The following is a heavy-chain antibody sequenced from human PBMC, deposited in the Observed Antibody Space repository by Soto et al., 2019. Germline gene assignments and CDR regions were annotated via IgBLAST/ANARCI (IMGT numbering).Heavy chain of an antibody. CDR2: IIPIFGTA. J-gene: IGHJ6*02. V-gene: IGHV1-69*01. CDR3: ESGGYLRHHSHYYYYGMDV. CDR1: GGTFSSYA. D-gene: IGHD3-16*02. Sequence: QVQLVQSGAEVKKPGSSVKVSCKASGGTFSSYAISWVRQAPGQGLEWMGGIIPIFGTANYAQKFQGRVTITADESTSTAYKELSSLRSDDTAVYYCESGGYLRHHSHYYYYGMDVWGQGTTVTVSS.